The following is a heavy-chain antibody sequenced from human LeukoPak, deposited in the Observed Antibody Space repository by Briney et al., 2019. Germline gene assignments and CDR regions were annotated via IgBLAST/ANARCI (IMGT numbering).Heavy chain of an antibody. J-gene: IGHJ4*02. CDR3: ARDSITEDNSLDY. D-gene: IGHD7-27*01. CDR1: GFTFSTYG. Sequence: PGGSLVLSCSASGFTFSTYGMQWVRQTPGKGLEWVAVIVSDGGRAHYGDSVRGRFTISRDNSKNTLYLQMNSLRAEDTAVYYCARDSITEDNSLDYWGRGILVTVYS. V-gene: IGHV3-33*05. CDR2: IVSDGGRA.